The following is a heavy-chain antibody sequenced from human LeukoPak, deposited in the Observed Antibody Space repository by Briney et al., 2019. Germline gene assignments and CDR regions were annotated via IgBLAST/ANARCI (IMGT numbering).Heavy chain of an antibody. D-gene: IGHD2-2*01. CDR3: ARDRGIVVVPAAMEFDP. CDR2: ISAYNGNT. J-gene: IGHJ5*02. Sequence: ASVKVSCKASGYTFTGYYMHWVRQAPGQGLEWMGWISAYNGNTNYAQKLQGRVTMTTDTSTSTAYMELRSLRSDDTAVYYCARDRGIVVVPAAMEFDPWGQGTLVTVSS. CDR1: GYTFTGYY. V-gene: IGHV1-18*04.